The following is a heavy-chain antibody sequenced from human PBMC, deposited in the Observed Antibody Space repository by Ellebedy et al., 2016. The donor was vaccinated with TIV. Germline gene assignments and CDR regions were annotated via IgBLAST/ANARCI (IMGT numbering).Heavy chain of an antibody. Sequence: SETLSLTXTVSGGSISSSSYYWGWIRQPPGKGLEWIGSIYYSGSTYYNPSLKSRVTISVDTSKNQFSLKLSSVTAADTAVYYCARDGAEVRGVIITSAVDYWGQGTLVTVSS. CDR3: ARDGAEVRGVIITSAVDY. J-gene: IGHJ4*02. CDR1: GGSISSSSYY. V-gene: IGHV4-39*07. CDR2: IYYSGST. D-gene: IGHD3-10*01.